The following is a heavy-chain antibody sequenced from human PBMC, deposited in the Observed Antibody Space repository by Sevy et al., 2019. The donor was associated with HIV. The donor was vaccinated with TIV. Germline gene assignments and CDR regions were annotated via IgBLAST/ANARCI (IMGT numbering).Heavy chain of an antibody. Sequence: GGSLRLSCAASGFTFSSYWMSWVRQAPGKGLEWVANIKQDGSEKYYVDSVKGRFTISRDNAKNSLYLQMNSLRAEDTAVYYCARRGVYDYYYYMEVWGKGTTVTVSS. CDR2: IKQDGSEK. D-gene: IGHD2-8*01. CDR1: GFTFSSYW. CDR3: ARRGVYDYYYYMEV. J-gene: IGHJ6*03. V-gene: IGHV3-7*03.